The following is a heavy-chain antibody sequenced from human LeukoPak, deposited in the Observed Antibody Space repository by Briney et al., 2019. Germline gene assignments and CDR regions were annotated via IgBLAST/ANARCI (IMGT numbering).Heavy chain of an antibody. D-gene: IGHD2-15*01. CDR2: ISGSGGST. Sequence: AGGSLRLSCAASGFTFSSYWMSWVRQAPGKGLEWVSAISGSGGSTYYADSVKGRFTISRDNSKNTLYLQMNSLRAEDTAVYYCAKDGYRSGDPSFLFGYWGQGTLVTVSS. CDR3: AKDGYRSGDPSFLFGY. V-gene: IGHV3-23*01. J-gene: IGHJ4*02. CDR1: GFTFSSYW.